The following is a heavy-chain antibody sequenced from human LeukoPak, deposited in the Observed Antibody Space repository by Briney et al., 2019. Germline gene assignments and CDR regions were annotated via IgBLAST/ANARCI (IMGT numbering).Heavy chain of an antibody. CDR3: ARARMTTGYYYYYMDV. D-gene: IGHD4-17*01. CDR2: IIPIFGTA. J-gene: IGHJ6*03. CDR1: GGTFSSYA. V-gene: IGHV1-69*05. Sequence: SVKVSCKASGGTFSSYAISWMRQAPGQGLEWMGGIIPIFGTANYAQKFQGRVTITTDESTSTAYMELSSLRSEDTAVYYCARARMTTGYYYYYMDVWGKGTTVTVSS.